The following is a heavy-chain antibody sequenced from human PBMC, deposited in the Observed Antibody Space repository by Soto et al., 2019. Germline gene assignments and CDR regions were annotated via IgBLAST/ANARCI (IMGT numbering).Heavy chain of an antibody. V-gene: IGHV3-30-3*01. CDR2: ISYDGSDK. Sequence: QVQLVESGGGVVQPGRSLRLSCVASGFTFSRYAIHWVRQAPGKELEWVAVISYDGSDKYYADSVKGRFTISRDNSKNTLYLQMNSLRPDDTAVYYCARDYGDYDFLDYWGQGTLVTVSS. CDR1: GFTFSRYA. CDR3: ARDYGDYDFLDY. D-gene: IGHD4-17*01. J-gene: IGHJ4*02.